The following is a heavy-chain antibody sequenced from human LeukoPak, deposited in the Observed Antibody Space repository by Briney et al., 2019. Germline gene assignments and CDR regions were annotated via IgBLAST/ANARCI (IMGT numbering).Heavy chain of an antibody. Sequence: SETLSLTCAVSGGSISSSNWWSWVRQPPGKGLEWIGEIYHSGSTNYNPSLKSQVTISVDKSKNQFSLKLTSVTAADTAVYYCARDSGDSSNYRTDDAFDIWGQGTMVTVSS. CDR2: IYHSGST. V-gene: IGHV4-4*02. D-gene: IGHD6-13*01. J-gene: IGHJ3*02. CDR3: ARDSGDSSNYRTDDAFDI. CDR1: GGSISSSNW.